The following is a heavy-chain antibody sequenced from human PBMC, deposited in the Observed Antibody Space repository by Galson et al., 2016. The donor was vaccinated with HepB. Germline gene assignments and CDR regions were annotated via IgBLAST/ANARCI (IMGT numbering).Heavy chain of an antibody. D-gene: IGHD2-15*01. V-gene: IGHV3-23*01. CDR3: AKGAYSLPENFQH. Sequence: SLRLSCAASGFTFSSYAMNWVRQPPGKGLEWVSSISGSGGTTYYPDSLKGRFTISRDNSKSTLYLQMNSLRAEDTAVYYCAKGAYSLPENFQHRGQGTLVTVSS. CDR1: GFTFSSYA. CDR2: ISGSGGTT. J-gene: IGHJ1*01.